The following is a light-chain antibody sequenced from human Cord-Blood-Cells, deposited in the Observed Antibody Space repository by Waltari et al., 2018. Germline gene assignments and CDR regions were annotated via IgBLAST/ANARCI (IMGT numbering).Light chain of an antibody. Sequence: IQMTQSPSTLSASVGDRITITCRASQGISSWLAWYHQKPGKAPKLLIYKASSLESGVPSRFSGSGSGTEFTLTISSLQPDDFATYYCQQYNSYWTFGQGTKVEIK. CDR1: QGISSW. CDR2: KAS. J-gene: IGKJ1*01. CDR3: QQYNSYWT. V-gene: IGKV1-5*03.